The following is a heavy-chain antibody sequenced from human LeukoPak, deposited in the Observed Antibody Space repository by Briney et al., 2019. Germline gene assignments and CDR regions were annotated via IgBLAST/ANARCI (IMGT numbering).Heavy chain of an antibody. Sequence: GGSLRLSCAASGFTFSNAWMSWVRQAPGKGLEWVGRIKSKTDGGTTDYAAPVKGRFTISRDDSKNTLYLQMNSLKTEDTAVYYCTRVGGEADWFFDYWGQGTLVTVSS. J-gene: IGHJ4*02. D-gene: IGHD3-9*01. V-gene: IGHV3-15*01. CDR2: IKSKTDGGTT. CDR1: GFTFSNAW. CDR3: TRVGGEADWFFDY.